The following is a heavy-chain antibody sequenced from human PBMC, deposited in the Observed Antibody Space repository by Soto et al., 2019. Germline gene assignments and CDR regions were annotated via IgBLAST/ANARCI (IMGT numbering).Heavy chain of an antibody. V-gene: IGHV3-66*01. D-gene: IGHD1-26*01. CDR2: IYSDGFT. CDR1: GFTVSSNY. CDR3: VRDDVGVGIDS. Sequence: GGSLRLSCAASGFTVSSNYMSWVRQTPGKGPEWVSVIYSDGFTYYADSVKGRFTISRDNSKNTLYLQMNSLRAEDTAVYYCVRDDVGVGIDSWGRGTLVTVS. J-gene: IGHJ4*02.